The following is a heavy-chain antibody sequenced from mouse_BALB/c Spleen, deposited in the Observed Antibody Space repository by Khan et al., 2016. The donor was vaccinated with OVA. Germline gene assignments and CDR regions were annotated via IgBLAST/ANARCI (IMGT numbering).Heavy chain of an antibody. Sequence: QIQLVQSGAELARPGASVKMSCKASGYTFTSYTIHWIKLRPGQGLEWIGFFNPSNGYTNYNQKFKDKATLTADKSSTTVYMQLSSLTSDDSAVYNCVRDGAYHRNDGWFAYWGQGTLGTVSA. V-gene: IGHV1-4*01. J-gene: IGHJ3*01. CDR3: VRDGAYHRNDGWFAY. CDR1: GYTFTSYT. D-gene: IGHD2-14*01. CDR2: FNPSNGYT.